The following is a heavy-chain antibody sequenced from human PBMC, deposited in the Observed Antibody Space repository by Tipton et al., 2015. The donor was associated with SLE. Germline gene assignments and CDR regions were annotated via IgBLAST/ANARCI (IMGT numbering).Heavy chain of an antibody. D-gene: IGHD5-12*01. J-gene: IGHJ4*02. CDR2: ISWDCSST. V-gene: IGHV3-43D*04. CDR1: GFIFDDYA. Sequence: SLRLSCAASGFIFDDYAMHWVRQAPGKGLEWIFLISWDCSSTYYADSVKGRFTISRDNSKNSLYLQRSRLRPEDTALYYCAKDEGGYGLMSYFDYWGQGTLVPVSS. CDR3: AKDEGGYGLMSYFDY.